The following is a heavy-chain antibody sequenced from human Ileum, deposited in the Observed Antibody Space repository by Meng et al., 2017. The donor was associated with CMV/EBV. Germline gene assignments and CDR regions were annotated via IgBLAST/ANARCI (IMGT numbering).Heavy chain of an antibody. CDR2: INLNNGDT. CDR1: GFIFLDYY. CDR3: ARDSKEVGTYFDF. Sequence: KPSGFIFLDYYIHWVRQAPGQGLEWMAYINLNNGDTRYSEKFQGRVTVTRDTSITTGYMDLYRLTSDDTALYYCARDSKEVGTYFDFWGQGTLVTVSS. D-gene: IGHD1-1*01. V-gene: IGHV1-2*02. J-gene: IGHJ4*02.